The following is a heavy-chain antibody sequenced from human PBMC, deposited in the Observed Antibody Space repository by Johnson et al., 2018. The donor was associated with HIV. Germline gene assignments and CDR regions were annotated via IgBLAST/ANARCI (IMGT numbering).Heavy chain of an antibody. CDR3: ARDRGYWDAFDI. J-gene: IGHJ3*02. Sequence: VQLVESGGGVVQPGRSLRLSCAASRFTFSDYYMSWIRQTPGKGLEWVSYISSSGGTIYYADSVKGRFSISRDNAKNALYLQMNSLRAEDTAVYYCARDRGYWDAFDIWGQGTMVTVSS. CDR2: ISSSGGTI. CDR1: RFTFSDYY. D-gene: IGHD3-22*01. V-gene: IGHV3-11*04.